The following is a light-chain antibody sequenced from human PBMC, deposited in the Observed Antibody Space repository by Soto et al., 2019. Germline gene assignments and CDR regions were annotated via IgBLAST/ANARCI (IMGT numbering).Light chain of an antibody. CDR2: GAS. CDR1: QSVSSN. CDR3: QQYTNWPRT. V-gene: IGKV3-15*01. J-gene: IGKJ1*01. Sequence: EIVMTQSPATLSVSPGERATLSCRASQSVSSNLAWYQQKPGQAPRLLIYGASTRATGLPARFSGSGSGTEFTLTISSLQSEDLAVYYCQQYTNWPRTFGQGTKVEIK.